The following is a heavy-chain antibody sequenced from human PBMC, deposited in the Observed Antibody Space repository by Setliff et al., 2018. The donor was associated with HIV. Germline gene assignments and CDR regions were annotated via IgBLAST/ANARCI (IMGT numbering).Heavy chain of an antibody. CDR2: ISSSNSI. D-gene: IGHD3-9*01. V-gene: IGHV3-48*03. CDR3: ARDDYDISTGYYPD. Sequence: GGSLRLSCAASGFTFSRYEMNWVRQAPGKGLEWVSYISSSNSIYYADSVRGRFTISRDNAKSSLYLQMTSLRAEDTAVYYCARDDYDISTGYYPDWGQGTLVTVSS. J-gene: IGHJ4*02. CDR1: GFTFSRYE.